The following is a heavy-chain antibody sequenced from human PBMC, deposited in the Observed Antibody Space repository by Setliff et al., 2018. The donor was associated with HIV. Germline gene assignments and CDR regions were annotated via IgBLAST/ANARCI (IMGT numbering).Heavy chain of an antibody. D-gene: IGHD4-17*01. Sequence: KTSETLSLTCTVSGASISSHYWSWIRQSPGRELEWIGYIYSTGSTNYNPSLQSRVSISMDASKNKFSLKVTSVTSADTAVYYCAKGAGFYGDYTFDFWGQGHLVTVS. CDR2: IYSTGST. CDR1: GASISSHY. J-gene: IGHJ4*02. CDR3: AKGAGFYGDYTFDF. V-gene: IGHV4-59*11.